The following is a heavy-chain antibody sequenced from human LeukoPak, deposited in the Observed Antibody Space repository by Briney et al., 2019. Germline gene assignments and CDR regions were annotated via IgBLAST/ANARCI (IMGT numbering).Heavy chain of an antibody. CDR2: ISGSGGST. D-gene: IGHD2-15*01. J-gene: IGHJ4*02. Sequence: GGSLRLSCAASGFTFSSYAMSWVRQAPGKGLEWVSAISGSGGSTYYADSVKGRFTISRDNAKNSLYLQMNSLRAEDTAVYYCAREIYCSGGSCSSPGYYFDYWGQGTLVTVSS. CDR3: AREIYCSGGSCSSPGYYFDY. V-gene: IGHV3-23*01. CDR1: GFTFSSYA.